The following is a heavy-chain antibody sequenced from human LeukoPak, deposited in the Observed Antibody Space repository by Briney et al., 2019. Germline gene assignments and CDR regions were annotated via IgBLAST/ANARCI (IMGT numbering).Heavy chain of an antibody. Sequence: ETLSLTCTVSGGSISSYYWSWVRQAPGKGLEWVSGINWNGGSTGYADSVKGRFTISRDNAKNSLYLQMNSLRAEDTALYYCARSDFWSGYYNGNFDYWGQGTLVTVSS. CDR3: ARSDFWSGYYNGNFDY. J-gene: IGHJ4*02. V-gene: IGHV3-20*04. D-gene: IGHD3-3*01. CDR2: INWNGGST. CDR1: GGSISSYY.